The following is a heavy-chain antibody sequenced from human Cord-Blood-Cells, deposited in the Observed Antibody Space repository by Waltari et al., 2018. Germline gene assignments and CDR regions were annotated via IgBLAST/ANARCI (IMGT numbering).Heavy chain of an antibody. Sequence: QVQLVQSGSELKKPGASVKVSCKASGYTFTSYAMTWVRQAPGQGLGWRGWINTNTGNPTYAQGFTGRFVFSLNTSVRTAYLQVSSLKAEDAAVYYCARAYGSGSYPTPDYWGQGTLVTVSS. V-gene: IGHV7-4-1*02. CDR2: INTNTGNP. J-gene: IGHJ4*02. CDR3: ARAYGSGSYPTPDY. CDR1: GYTFTSYA. D-gene: IGHD3-10*01.